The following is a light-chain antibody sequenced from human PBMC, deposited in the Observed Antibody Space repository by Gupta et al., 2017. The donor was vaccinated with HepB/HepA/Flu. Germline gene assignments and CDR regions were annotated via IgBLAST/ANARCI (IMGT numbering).Light chain of an antibody. J-gene: IGKJ1*01. CDR2: WAS. Sequence: IVMTQSPDSLPVSLGERATIHCKSSQSLFNTYNNKNYLAWYQQRPGQPPRILFYWASARESGVPDRFSDSGSGTDFTLTVSSLQAGDVATYYCQQDVNNPRTFGQGTKVAIK. V-gene: IGKV4-1*01. CDR1: QSLFNTYNNKNY. CDR3: QQDVNNPRT.